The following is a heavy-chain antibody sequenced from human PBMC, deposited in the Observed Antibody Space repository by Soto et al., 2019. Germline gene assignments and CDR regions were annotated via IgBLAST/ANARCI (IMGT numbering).Heavy chain of an antibody. Sequence: GGSLRLSCAASGFTFSSYAMSWVRQAPGKGLEWVSAISGSGGSTYYADSVKGRFTISRDNSKNTLYLQMNGLRAEDTAVYYCSTGWRNYGMDVWGQGTTVTVSS. V-gene: IGHV3-23*01. CDR1: GFTFSSYA. J-gene: IGHJ6*02. CDR3: STGWRNYGMDV. D-gene: IGHD4-17*01. CDR2: ISGSGGST.